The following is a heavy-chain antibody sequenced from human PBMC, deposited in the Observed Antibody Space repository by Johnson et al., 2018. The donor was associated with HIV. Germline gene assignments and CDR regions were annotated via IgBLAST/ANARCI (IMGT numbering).Heavy chain of an antibody. CDR1: GFTFDDYA. V-gene: IGHV3-9*01. D-gene: IGHD2-21*01. CDR2: ITWNSGSI. J-gene: IGHJ3*02. Sequence: VQLVESGGGLVQPGRSLRLSCAASGFTFDDYAMHWVRQAPGKGPEWVSGITWNSGSIGYADSVKGRFTISRDNSKNTLYLQMNSLRAEDTALYYCAKDVRIVVVWGPDAFDIWGQGTMVTVSS. CDR3: AKDVRIVVVWGPDAFDI.